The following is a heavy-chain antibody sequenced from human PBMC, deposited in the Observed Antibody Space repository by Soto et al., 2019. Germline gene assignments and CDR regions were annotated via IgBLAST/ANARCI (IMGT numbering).Heavy chain of an antibody. D-gene: IGHD2-15*01. Sequence: PSVNVACKASGGTFSSYAISWVRQAPGQGLEWMGGIIPIFGTANYAQKFQGRVTITADKSTSTAYMELSSLRSEDTAVYYCAIDHCSGDSCYGDYWGQRTPVTVSS. CDR2: IIPIFGTA. J-gene: IGHJ4*02. CDR3: AIDHCSGDSCYGDY. V-gene: IGHV1-69*06. CDR1: GGTFSSYA.